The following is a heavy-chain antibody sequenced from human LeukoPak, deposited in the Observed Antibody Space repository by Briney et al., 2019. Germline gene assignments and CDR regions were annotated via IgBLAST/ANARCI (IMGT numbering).Heavy chain of an antibody. V-gene: IGHV3-30*04. CDR3: ARAPDGDPAPGDL. J-gene: IGHJ2*01. CDR1: GFTFSSYA. Sequence: GGSLRLSCAASGFTFSSYAMHWVRQAPGKGLEWVAVISYDGSNKYYADSVKGRFTISRDNAKNSLYLQMNSLRAEDTAVYYCARAPDGDPAPGDLWGRGTLVTVSS. D-gene: IGHD4-17*01. CDR2: ISYDGSNK.